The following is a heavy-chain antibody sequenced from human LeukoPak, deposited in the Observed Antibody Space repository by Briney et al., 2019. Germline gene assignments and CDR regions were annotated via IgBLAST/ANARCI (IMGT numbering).Heavy chain of an antibody. CDR1: GFTFSSYG. CDR2: ISYDGSNK. V-gene: IGHV3-30*18. J-gene: IGHJ4*02. CDR3: AKEGTMIVVVPFFDY. D-gene: IGHD3-22*01. Sequence: PGGSLRLSCAASGFTFSSYGMHWVRQAPGKGLEWVAVISYDGSNKYYADSVKGRFTISRDNSKNTLYLQMNSLRAEDTAVYYCAKEGTMIVVVPFFDYWGQGTLVTVSS.